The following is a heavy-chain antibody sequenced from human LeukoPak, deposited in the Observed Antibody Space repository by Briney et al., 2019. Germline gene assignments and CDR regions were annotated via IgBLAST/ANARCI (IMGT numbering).Heavy chain of an antibody. Sequence: PSETLSLTCAVSGGSISSSNWWSWVRQPPGKGLEWIGEIYHSGSTNYNPPLKSRVTISVDKSKNQFSLKLSSVTAADTAVYYCARVPAVAGTYGMDVWGKGTTVTVSS. J-gene: IGHJ6*04. D-gene: IGHD6-19*01. CDR2: IYHSGST. CDR3: ARVPAVAGTYGMDV. V-gene: IGHV4-4*02. CDR1: GGSISSSNW.